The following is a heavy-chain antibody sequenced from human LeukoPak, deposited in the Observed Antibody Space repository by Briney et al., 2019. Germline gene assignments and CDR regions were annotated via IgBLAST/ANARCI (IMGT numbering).Heavy chain of an antibody. J-gene: IGHJ4*02. D-gene: IGHD6-13*01. CDR2: ISSSSSYI. Sequence: GGSLRLSCAASGFTFSSYSMNWVRQAPGEGLEWVSSISSSSSYIYYADSVKGRFTVSRDNAKNSLYLQMNSLRAEDTAVYYCAKDEGGGIAAAGSAVDYWGQGTLVTVSS. V-gene: IGHV3-21*01. CDR1: GFTFSSYS. CDR3: AKDEGGGIAAAGSAVDY.